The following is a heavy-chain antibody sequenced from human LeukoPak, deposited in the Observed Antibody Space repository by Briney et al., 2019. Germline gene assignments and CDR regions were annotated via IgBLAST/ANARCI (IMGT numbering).Heavy chain of an antibody. D-gene: IGHD3-10*02. CDR1: GFILSSDY. CDR3: GRGSAVQGFDF. J-gene: IGHJ4*02. V-gene: IGHV3-53*01. CDR2: IYIGGTT. Sequence: PGGSLRLACAAWGFILSSDYMSRDRQAPGKGLEWISVIYIGGTTYYADSVKGRFTISRDNSKNTLDLQMSSMRAEDTAVYYWGRGSAVQGFDFWGQGTLVTVSS.